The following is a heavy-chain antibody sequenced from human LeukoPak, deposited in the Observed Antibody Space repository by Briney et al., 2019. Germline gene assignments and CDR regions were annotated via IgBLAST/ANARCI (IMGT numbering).Heavy chain of an antibody. D-gene: IGHD3-22*01. J-gene: IGHJ5*02. CDR2: INPNSGGT. CDR1: GYTSTGYY. Sequence: ASVKVSCKASGYTSTGYYMHWVRQAPGQGLEWMGRINPNSGGTNYAQKFQGRVTMTRDTSISTAYMELSRLRSDDTAVYYCARELLTYYYDSSGFDPWGQGTLVTVSS. V-gene: IGHV1-2*06. CDR3: ARELLTYYYDSSGFDP.